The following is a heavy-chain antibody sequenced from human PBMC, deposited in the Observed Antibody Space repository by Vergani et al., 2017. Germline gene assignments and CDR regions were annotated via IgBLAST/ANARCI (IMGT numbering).Heavy chain of an antibody. CDR3: AKARDPDLKDGNNYAYYYGLDL. CDR1: GFTFSSYA. V-gene: IGHV3-23*01. Sequence: EVQLLESGGGLVQPGGSLRLSCAASGFTFSSYAMTWVRLAPGKGLQWVSAISGSGGNTSYTDSVKGRFTISRDNSKDTLYLQMNSLRVEESAIYYCAKARDPDLKDGNNYAYYYGLDLWGQGTTVTVSS. J-gene: IGHJ6*02. D-gene: IGHD5-24*01. CDR2: ISGSGGNT.